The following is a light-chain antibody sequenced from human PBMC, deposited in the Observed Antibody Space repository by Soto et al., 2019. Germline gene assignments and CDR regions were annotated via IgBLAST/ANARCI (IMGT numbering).Light chain of an antibody. Sequence: EVVLTQSPVTLSLSPGERATLSCRASQSFRGLLAWYQQRPGQAPRLLIYDACNRATGTPPRFSGSGSGTDFTLTISSLEPEDSAVYYCQQRHMWPITFGQGTKVDIK. CDR3: QQRHMWPIT. CDR2: DAC. V-gene: IGKV3-11*01. CDR1: QSFRGL. J-gene: IGKJ1*01.